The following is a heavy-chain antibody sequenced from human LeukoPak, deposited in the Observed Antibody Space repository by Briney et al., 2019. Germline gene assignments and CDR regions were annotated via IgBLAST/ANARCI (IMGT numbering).Heavy chain of an antibody. V-gene: IGHV3-30*18. J-gene: IGHJ6*02. Sequence: PGGSLRLSCAASGFPFSSYGMHWVRQAPGKGLEWVAVISYDRSNKYYADSVKGRFTISRDNSKNTLYLQMNSLRVEDTAVYYCAKGEANTAMVTNYYYGMDVWGQGTTVTVSS. CDR1: GFPFSSYG. CDR3: AKGEANTAMVTNYYYGMDV. CDR2: ISYDRSNK. D-gene: IGHD5-18*01.